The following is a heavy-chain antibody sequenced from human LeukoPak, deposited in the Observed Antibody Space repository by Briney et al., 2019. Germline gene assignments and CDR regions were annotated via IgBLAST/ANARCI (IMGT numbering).Heavy chain of an antibody. D-gene: IGHD6-19*01. J-gene: IGHJ4*02. CDR1: GGSISGYY. Sequence: SETLSLTCSVSGGSISGYYWSWIRQPPGKGLEWIGYIHYSGSTNYNPSLKSRVTISVDTSKNQFSLKLSSVTAADTAVYYCARLVSGVGYFDYWGQGTLVTVSS. CDR3: ARLVSGVGYFDY. V-gene: IGHV4-59*08. CDR2: IHYSGST.